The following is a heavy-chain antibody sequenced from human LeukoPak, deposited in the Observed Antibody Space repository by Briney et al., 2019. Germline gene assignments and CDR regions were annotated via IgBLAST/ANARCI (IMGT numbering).Heavy chain of an antibody. CDR1: GFTSSSYS. Sequence: TGGSLRLSCAASGFTSSSYSMNWVRQAPGKGLEWVSSISSSSSYIYYADSVKGRFTISRDNAKNSLYLQMNSLRAEDTAVYYCARGGYYDSSGYYYDYWGQGTLVTVSS. V-gene: IGHV3-21*01. CDR2: ISSSSSYI. CDR3: ARGGYYDSSGYYYDY. J-gene: IGHJ4*02. D-gene: IGHD3-22*01.